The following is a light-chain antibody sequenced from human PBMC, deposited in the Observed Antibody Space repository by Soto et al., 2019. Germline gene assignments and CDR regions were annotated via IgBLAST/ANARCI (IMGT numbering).Light chain of an antibody. J-gene: IGKJ1*01. CDR1: QSVSTSQ. V-gene: IGKV3-20*01. Sequence: EIVLTQSPGTLSLSPGERATLSCRASQSVSTSQLAWYQQKPGLAPRLLIFGASSRATGIPDRFRGSGSGTDFTLTISRLEPEDFAVYYCQQYGGSPRTFGQGTKVEIK. CDR2: GAS. CDR3: QQYGGSPRT.